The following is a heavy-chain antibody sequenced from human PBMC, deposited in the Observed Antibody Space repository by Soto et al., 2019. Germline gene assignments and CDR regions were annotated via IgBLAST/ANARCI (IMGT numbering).Heavy chain of an antibody. J-gene: IGHJ5*02. CDR3: ARDPGVGLSARWFDP. Sequence: QVHLQESGPGLLKPSETLTLTCTVSGGSLNNGNYYWSWLRQPPGKALEWIGHIYYSGSTSYNPSLQSRVIMSIDMSKSQFSLRLTSVTAADTAVYFCARDPGVGLSARWFDPWGQGALITVAS. CDR2: IYYSGST. D-gene: IGHD2-8*01. V-gene: IGHV4-61*01. CDR1: GGSLNNGNYY.